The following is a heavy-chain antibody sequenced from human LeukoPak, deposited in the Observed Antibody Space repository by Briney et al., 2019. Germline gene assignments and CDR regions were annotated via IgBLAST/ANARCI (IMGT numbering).Heavy chain of an antibody. Sequence: GGSLRLSCAASGFTVSNKYMSWVRQAPGRGLEWVSVIYSGGSTYYADSAKGRFSISRDKSKNTLYLQMNSLRAEDTALYYCAREMYCSGGSCYGDAFDIWGQGTMVTVSS. V-gene: IGHV3-66*01. CDR2: IYSGGST. CDR3: AREMYCSGGSCYGDAFDI. J-gene: IGHJ3*02. D-gene: IGHD2-15*01. CDR1: GFTVSNKY.